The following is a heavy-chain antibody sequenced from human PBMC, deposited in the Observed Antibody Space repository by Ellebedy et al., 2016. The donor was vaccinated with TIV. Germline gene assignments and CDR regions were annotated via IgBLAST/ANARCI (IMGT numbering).Heavy chain of an antibody. CDR3: AVYNSGAAYFDP. CDR1: GYSFTSYW. CDR2: IYPGDSDT. V-gene: IGHV5-51*01. J-gene: IGHJ4*02. Sequence: PGGSLRLSCKGSGYSFTSYWIGWVRQMPGKGLEWMGIIYPGDSDTRYSPSFQGQVTMSADKSISTAYLQWSSLKASDTAMYYCAVYNSGAAYFDPWGQGTLVTVSS. D-gene: IGHD3-22*01.